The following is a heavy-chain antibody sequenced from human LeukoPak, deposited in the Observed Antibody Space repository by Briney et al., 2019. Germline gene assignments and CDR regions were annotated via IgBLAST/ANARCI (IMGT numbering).Heavy chain of an antibody. D-gene: IGHD6-25*01. CDR3: ARSGNSIAARYFDY. J-gene: IGHJ4*02. CDR2: IRYDGSNK. CDR1: GFTFSNYG. V-gene: IGHV3-30*02. Sequence: GGSLRLSCAASGFTFSNYGMHWVRQAPGKGLEWVAFIRYDGSNKYYADSVKGRFTISRDNAKNSLYLQMNSLRAEDTAVYYCARSGNSIAARYFDYWGQGTLVTVSS.